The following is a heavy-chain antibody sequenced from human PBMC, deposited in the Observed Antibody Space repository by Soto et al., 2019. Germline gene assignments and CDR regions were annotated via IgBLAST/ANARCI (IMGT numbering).Heavy chain of an antibody. Sequence: ASVKVSCKASQYNFTNYCVHWVRQAPGQGLEWMGIINPRGGRTNYAQRFQGRVSMTRDTSMSTAYMELSSLRSDDTAVYSCARGDTVVVPSAAPFDYCGQGTLVTVSS. D-gene: IGHD2-2*01. CDR1: QYNFTNYC. CDR2: INPRGGRT. CDR3: ARGDTVVVPSAAPFDY. V-gene: IGHV1-46*01. J-gene: IGHJ4*02.